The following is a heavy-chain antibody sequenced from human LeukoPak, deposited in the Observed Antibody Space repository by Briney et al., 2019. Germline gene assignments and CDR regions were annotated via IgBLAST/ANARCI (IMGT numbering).Heavy chain of an antibody. CDR2: IYHSGST. Sequence: SETLSLTCTVSGGSISSGDYCWNWIRQPPGKGLEWIDYIYHSGSTYYNPSLKSRVTISVDRSKNQFSLKLSSVTAADTAVYYCARRVGLEYYMDVWGKGTTVTVSS. V-gene: IGHV4-30-2*01. CDR3: ARRVGLEYYMDV. CDR1: GGSISSGDYC. J-gene: IGHJ6*03. D-gene: IGHD3/OR15-3a*01.